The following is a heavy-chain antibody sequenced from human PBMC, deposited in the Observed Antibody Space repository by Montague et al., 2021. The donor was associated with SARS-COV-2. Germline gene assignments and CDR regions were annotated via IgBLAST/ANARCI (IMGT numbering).Heavy chain of an antibody. D-gene: IGHD2-8*01. J-gene: IGHJ4*02. Sequence: SETRSLTCTVSGDSISSYYWSWIRQSPGKGLEWIGHIYYSGSTNYNPSLKSRVTISVDTSKNQFSLKLRSVTAADTAVYYCARGQVWFDYWGQGTLFTVSS. CDR3: ARGQVWFDY. V-gene: IGHV4-59*08. CDR1: GDSISSYY. CDR2: IYYSGST.